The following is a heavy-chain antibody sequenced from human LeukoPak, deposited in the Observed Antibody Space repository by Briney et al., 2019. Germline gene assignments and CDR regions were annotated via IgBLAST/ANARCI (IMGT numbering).Heavy chain of an antibody. V-gene: IGHV3-33*01. Sequence: GGSLRLSCAASAFTFSNYAMHWVRQAPGKGLEWVAVIWSDGSNKNYADSVKGRFTISRDNSKNTLYLQMNSLRAEDTAVYYCARLGASDAFDIWGQGTMVTVSS. J-gene: IGHJ3*02. CDR1: AFTFSNYA. D-gene: IGHD1-26*01. CDR3: ARLGASDAFDI. CDR2: IWSDGSNK.